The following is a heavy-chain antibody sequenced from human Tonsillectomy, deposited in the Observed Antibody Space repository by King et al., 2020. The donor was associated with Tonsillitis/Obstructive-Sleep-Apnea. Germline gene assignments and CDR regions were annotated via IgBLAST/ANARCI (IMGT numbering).Heavy chain of an antibody. Sequence: QLVQSGGGLINPGGSLRLSCAASGFTFSDYYMSWNRQAPGNGLELGSYISSSSNYTNYADSVKGRFTISRDNAKNSLYLQMNSLRAEDTAVYYCARDQRYFDWLKAFDVWGQGTMVTVSS. CDR1: GFTFSDYY. J-gene: IGHJ3*01. CDR2: ISSSSNYT. V-gene: IGHV3-11*05. D-gene: IGHD3-9*01. CDR3: ARDQRYFDWLKAFDV.